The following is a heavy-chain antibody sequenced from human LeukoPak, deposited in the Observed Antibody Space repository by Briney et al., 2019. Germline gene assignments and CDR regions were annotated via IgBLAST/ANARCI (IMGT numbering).Heavy chain of an antibody. V-gene: IGHV3-74*01. Sequence: GGSLRLSCAASGFTFSSYWMHWVRQAPGKGLVWVSLINSDGSSTIYADSVKGRFTISRDNVKNTLYLQMHSLRAEDTAVYYCARGLTIFGVVNDAFDIWGQGTMVTVSS. CDR1: GFTFSSYW. D-gene: IGHD3-3*01. CDR2: INSDGSST. CDR3: ARGLTIFGVVNDAFDI. J-gene: IGHJ3*02.